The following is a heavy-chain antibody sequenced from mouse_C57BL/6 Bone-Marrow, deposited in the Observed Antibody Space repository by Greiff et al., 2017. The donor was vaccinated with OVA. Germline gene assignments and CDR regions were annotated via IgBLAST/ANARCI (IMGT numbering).Heavy chain of an antibody. V-gene: IGHV1-26*01. CDR1: GYTFTDYY. Sequence: VQLQQSGPELVKPGASVKISCKASGYTFTDYYMHWVKQSHGKSLEWIGDINPNNGGTSYNQKFKGKATLTVDKSSSTAYMELRSLTSEDSAVYYCAGYGFGNDGYPFDYGGQGTALTVSS. CDR2: INPNNGGT. D-gene: IGHD2-3*01. CDR3: AGYGFGNDGYPFDY. J-gene: IGHJ2*01.